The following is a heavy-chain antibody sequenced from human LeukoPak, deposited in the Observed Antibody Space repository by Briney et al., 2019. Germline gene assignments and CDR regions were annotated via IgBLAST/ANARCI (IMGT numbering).Heavy chain of an antibody. CDR2: IKQDGSER. CDR1: GFTFSTYR. D-gene: IGHD2-15*01. CDR3: ASGGCSGGSCYSDAFDI. Sequence: GGSLRLSCAASGFTFSTYRMSWVRQAPGKGLEWVANIKQDGSERHYVDSVKGRFTISRDNAKNSLYLQMNSLRAEDTAVYYCASGGCSGGSCYSDAFDIWGQGTMVTVSS. J-gene: IGHJ3*02. V-gene: IGHV3-7*01.